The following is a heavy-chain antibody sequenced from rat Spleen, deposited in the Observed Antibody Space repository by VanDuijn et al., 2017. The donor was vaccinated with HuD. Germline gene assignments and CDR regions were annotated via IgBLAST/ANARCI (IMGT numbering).Heavy chain of an antibody. Sequence: QVQLMESGPGLVQPSETLSLTCTVSGFSLTSYNVHWVRQPPGKGLEWMGVMWSGGSTDYNSAIKSRLSISRDTSKSQVFLKMISLQTEDTATYYCAREYYSSPDYWGQGVMVTVSS. D-gene: IGHD1-2*01. CDR1: GFSLTSYN. CDR2: MWSGGST. CDR3: AREYYSSPDY. J-gene: IGHJ2*01. V-gene: IGHV2-45*01.